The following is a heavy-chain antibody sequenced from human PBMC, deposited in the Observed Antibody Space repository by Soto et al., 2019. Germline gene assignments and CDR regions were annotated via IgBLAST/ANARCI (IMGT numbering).Heavy chain of an antibody. CDR1: GFSLSTSGVG. V-gene: IGHV2-5*01. D-gene: IGHD2-15*01. CDR2: IYWYDDK. CDR3: ARGGYCSGGSCYYFDY. J-gene: IGHJ4*02. Sequence: QITLKESGPTLVNPTQPLTLTCTFSGFSLSTSGVGVGWIRQPPGTALEWLALIYWYDDKRYSPSLKSRLTITKNTSKNQVVLTMTNMDPVDTATYYCARGGYCSGGSCYYFDYWGQGTLVTVSS.